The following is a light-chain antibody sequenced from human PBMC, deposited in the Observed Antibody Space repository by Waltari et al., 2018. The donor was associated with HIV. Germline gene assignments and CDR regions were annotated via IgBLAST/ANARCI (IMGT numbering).Light chain of an antibody. CDR1: TGAVTSAYY. CDR3: QLYYDGAWV. CDR2: STN. J-gene: IGLJ3*02. V-gene: IGLV7-43*01. Sequence: QTVVTQEPSLTVSPGGTVTLTCASSTGAVTSAYYPNWFRLKPGQAPRALIYSTNYKHSWTPVRFSDSLLGGKAALTLSGVQPEDEAEYYCQLYYDGAWVFGGGTKLTVL.